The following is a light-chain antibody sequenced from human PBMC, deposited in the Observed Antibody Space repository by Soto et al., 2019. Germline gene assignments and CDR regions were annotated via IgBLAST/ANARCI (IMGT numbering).Light chain of an antibody. CDR3: QQYGNSPRT. V-gene: IGKV3-20*01. J-gene: IGKJ1*01. Sequence: EIVLTQSPGTLSLSPGERATLSCRASQSVSSSYLAWYQQKAGQAPRLVIYGASIRATGIPDRFSGSGSGTDFTLTSSRLEPEDSAVYYCQQYGNSPRTFGQGTKVEIK. CDR1: QSVSSSY. CDR2: GAS.